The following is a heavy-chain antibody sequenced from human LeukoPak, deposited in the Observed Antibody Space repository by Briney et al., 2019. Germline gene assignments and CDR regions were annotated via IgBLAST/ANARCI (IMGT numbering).Heavy chain of an antibody. D-gene: IGHD4-23*01. CDR3: ARDYGGKFDY. Sequence: SETLSLTCTVSGDPSGSYYWNWIRQPAGEGLEWIGRIYVGGVTNYNPSLKSRVTMSVDTSKNQFSLKLSSVTAADTAVYYCARDYGGKFDYWGQGTLVTVSS. CDR1: GDPSGSYY. J-gene: IGHJ4*02. V-gene: IGHV4-4*07. CDR2: IYVGGVT.